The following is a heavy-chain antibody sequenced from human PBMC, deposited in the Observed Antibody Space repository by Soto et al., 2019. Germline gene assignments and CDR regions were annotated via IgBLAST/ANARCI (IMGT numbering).Heavy chain of an antibody. V-gene: IGHV3-53*01. CDR3: ARDVGIADGVYYGMDV. J-gene: IGHJ6*02. D-gene: IGHD6-13*01. CDR1: GFTVSSNY. Sequence: GGSLRLSCAASGFTVSSNYMSWVRQAPGKGLEWVSVIYRGGSTDYADSVKGRFTISRDNSKNTLYLQMNSLRAEDTAVYYCARDVGIADGVYYGMDVWGQGTTVTVSS. CDR2: IYRGGST.